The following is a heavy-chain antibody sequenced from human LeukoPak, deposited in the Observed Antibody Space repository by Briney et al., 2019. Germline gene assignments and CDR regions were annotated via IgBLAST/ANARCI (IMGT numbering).Heavy chain of an antibody. V-gene: IGHV1-8*01. J-gene: IGHJ5*02. D-gene: IGHD6-13*01. Sequence: ASVKVSCKASGYTFTSYDINWARQATGQGLEWMGWMNPNSGNTGYAQKFQGRVTMTRNTSISTAYMELSSLRSEDTAVYYCALVQQLGLNWFDPWGQGTLVTVSS. CDR1: GYTFTSYD. CDR2: MNPNSGNT. CDR3: ALVQQLGLNWFDP.